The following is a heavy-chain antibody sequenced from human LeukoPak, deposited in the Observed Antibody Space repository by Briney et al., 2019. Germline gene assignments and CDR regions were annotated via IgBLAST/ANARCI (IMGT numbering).Heavy chain of an antibody. V-gene: IGHV4-59*01. CDR1: GGSISSYF. J-gene: IGHJ4*02. Sequence: PSETLSLTCTVSGGSISSYFWNWIRQSPGKGLEWVGYVYYRGSTNYNPSLKSRVSVSADTARNRLSLRLTSVTAADTAVYYCARGRGGFWTGLDSWGQGTLVTVSS. D-gene: IGHD3/OR15-3a*01. CDR2: VYYRGST. CDR3: ARGRGGFWTGLDS.